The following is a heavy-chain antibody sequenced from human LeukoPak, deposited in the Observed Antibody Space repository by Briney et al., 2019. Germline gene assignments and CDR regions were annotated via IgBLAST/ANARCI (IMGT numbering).Heavy chain of an antibody. CDR3: ARAKVGATVYFDY. Sequence: ASVKVSCKASGGTFSSYAISWVRQAPGQGLEWMGRIIPIFGTANYAQKFQGRVTITTDESTSTAYMELSSLRSEDTAVYYCARAKVGATVYFDYWGRGTLVTVSS. V-gene: IGHV1-69*05. CDR1: GGTFSSYA. CDR2: IIPIFGTA. J-gene: IGHJ4*02. D-gene: IGHD1-26*01.